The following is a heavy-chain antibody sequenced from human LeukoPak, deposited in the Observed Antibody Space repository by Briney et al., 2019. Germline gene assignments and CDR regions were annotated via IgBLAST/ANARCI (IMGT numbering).Heavy chain of an antibody. V-gene: IGHV4-38-2*02. D-gene: IGHD6-13*01. CDR2: IYHSGST. CDR3: ARADYSTTWSHDYYYMDV. J-gene: IGHJ6*03. CDR1: GYYISSGYY. Sequence: SETLSLTCTVYGYYISSGYYWGWIRQPPGKGLEWIGSIYHSGSTYYNPSLKSRVTISVDTSKNQFSLRLSSVTAADTAAYYCARADYSTTWSHDYYYMDVWGKGTTVTVSS.